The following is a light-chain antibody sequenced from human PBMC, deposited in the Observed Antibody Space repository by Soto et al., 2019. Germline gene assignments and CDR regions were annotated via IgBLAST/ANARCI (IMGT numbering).Light chain of an antibody. CDR2: DVT. CDR3: SSYTTSRTLV. J-gene: IGLJ2*01. Sequence: QSALTQPASVSGSPGQSITISCTGTSSDVGGYNYVSWYQQHPGKAPKLMIDDVTNQPSGISNRFSGSTSGNTASLTISGLQAEDEADYYCSSYTTSRTLVFGGGTKVTVL. CDR1: SSDVGGYNY. V-gene: IGLV2-14*03.